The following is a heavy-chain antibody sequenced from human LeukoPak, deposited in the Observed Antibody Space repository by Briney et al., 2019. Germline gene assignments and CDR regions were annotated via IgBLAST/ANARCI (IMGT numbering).Heavy chain of an antibody. CDR1: GFTFNKYY. CDR3: IRVPY. CDR2: ISSDGSNT. V-gene: IGHV3-74*01. J-gene: IGHJ4*02. Sequence: PGGSLRLSCAVSGFTFNKYYMHWVRQAPGKGLVWVLRISSDGSNTNYADSVKGRFTISRDNAKNTLYLQMNSLRAEDTAVYYCIRVPYWGQGALVTVSS.